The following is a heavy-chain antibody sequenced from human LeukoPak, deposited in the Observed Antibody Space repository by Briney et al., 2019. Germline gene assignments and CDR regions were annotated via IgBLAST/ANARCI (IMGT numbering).Heavy chain of an antibody. CDR3: ARETFRDGYNNDY. V-gene: IGHV3-30*02. CDR2: IRYDGSNT. D-gene: IGHD5-24*01. CDR1: GFTFSSYD. J-gene: IGHJ4*02. Sequence: GGSLRLSCEASGFTFSSYDMHWVRQAPGKGLEWVAFIRYDGSNTYYADSVKGRFTISRDNAKNSLYLQMNSLRAEDTAVYYCARETFRDGYNNDYWGQGTLVTVSS.